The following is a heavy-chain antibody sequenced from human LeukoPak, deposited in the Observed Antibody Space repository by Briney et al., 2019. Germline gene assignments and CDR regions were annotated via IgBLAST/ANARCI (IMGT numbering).Heavy chain of an antibody. V-gene: IGHV3-74*01. CDR2: INSDGRSI. CDR1: GFTFSNYW. Sequence: GGSLRLSCAASGFTFSNYWMHWVRQAPGKGLVRVSRINSDGRSIIYADSVKGRFTISRDNAKNTLYLQMNSLRAEDTAVYYCAKVPGYCSGGSCYTDWYFDLWGRGTLVTVSS. CDR3: AKVPGYCSGGSCYTDWYFDL. J-gene: IGHJ2*01. D-gene: IGHD2-15*01.